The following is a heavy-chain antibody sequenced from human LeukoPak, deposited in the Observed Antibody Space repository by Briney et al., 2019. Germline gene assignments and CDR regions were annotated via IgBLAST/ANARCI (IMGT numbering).Heavy chain of an antibody. CDR1: GGSISSSSYY. CDR2: IYYSGST. J-gene: IGHJ4*02. CDR3: ATFITGTLDY. D-gene: IGHD1-14*01. Sequence: SETLSLTCTVSGGSISSSSYYWGWIRQPPGKGLEWIGSIYYSGSTYYNPSFKSRVTISVDTSKNQFSLKLTSVTAADTAVYYCATFITGTLDYWGQGTLVPVSS. V-gene: IGHV4-39*01.